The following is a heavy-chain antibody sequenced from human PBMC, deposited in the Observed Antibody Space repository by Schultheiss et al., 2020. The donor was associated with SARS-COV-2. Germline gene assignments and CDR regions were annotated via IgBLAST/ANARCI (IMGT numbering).Heavy chain of an antibody. CDR2: ISNDGSNK. CDR1: GFTFSSYA. Sequence: GGSLRLSCAASGFTFSSYAMSWVRQAPGKGLEWVAVISNDGSNKDYADSVKGRFTISRDNSKNTLYLQMNSLRAEDTAVYYCATAPYTSGWFDYWGRGTLVTVSS. J-gene: IGHJ4*02. D-gene: IGHD6-19*01. CDR3: ATAPYTSGWFDY. V-gene: IGHV3-30*04.